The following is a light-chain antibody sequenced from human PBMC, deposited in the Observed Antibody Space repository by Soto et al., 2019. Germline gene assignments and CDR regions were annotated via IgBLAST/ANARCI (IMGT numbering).Light chain of an antibody. CDR2: GAS. J-gene: IGKJ1*01. Sequence: EIVMTQSPATLSVSPGETATLSCRASQSVITNFAWYQQKPGQAPRLLIYGASTRATGIPARFRGSGSGTDFSLTISSLQSEDFAVYYCQQYINWPLTFGQGTKVDIK. CDR1: QSVITN. CDR3: QQYINWPLT. V-gene: IGKV3-15*01.